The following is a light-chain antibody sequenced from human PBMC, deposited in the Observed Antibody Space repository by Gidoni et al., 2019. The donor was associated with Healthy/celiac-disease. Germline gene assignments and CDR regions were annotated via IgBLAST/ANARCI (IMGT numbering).Light chain of an antibody. Sequence: DIQMTQSPSSPSASVGDRVTITCRASQSISSYLNWYQQKPGKAPKLLIYAASSLQSGVPSRFSGSGSGTDFTLTISSLQPEDFATYYCQQSDSTSITFGQGTRLEIK. V-gene: IGKV1-39*01. J-gene: IGKJ5*01. CDR2: AAS. CDR1: QSISSY. CDR3: QQSDSTSIT.